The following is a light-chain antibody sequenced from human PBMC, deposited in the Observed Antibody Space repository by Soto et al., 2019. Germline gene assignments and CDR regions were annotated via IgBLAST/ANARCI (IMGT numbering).Light chain of an antibody. CDR2: KAS. CDR1: QSISSW. V-gene: IGKV1-5*03. Sequence: DIQMTQSPSTLSASVGDRVTITCRASQSISSWLAWYQQKPGKAPKLLIYKASSLESGVPSRFICSGSGTELTLTICSLQPDDFATYYCQQYNSYSRTFGQGTKVEIK. CDR3: QQYNSYSRT. J-gene: IGKJ1*01.